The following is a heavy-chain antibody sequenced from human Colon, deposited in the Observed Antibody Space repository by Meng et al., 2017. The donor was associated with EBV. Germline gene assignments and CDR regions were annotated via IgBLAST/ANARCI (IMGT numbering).Heavy chain of an antibody. D-gene: IGHD1-26*01. CDR2: INRSGST. CDR3: ARGPGGSYYLYYFDY. V-gene: IGHV4-34*01. J-gene: IGHJ4*02. Sequence: QVQLQQWGAGLLKPSETLSLTCAVYGGSFSCYYWSWIRQPPEKGLEWIGEINRSGSTNYNPSLKSRVTISVDTSKKQFSLKLSSVTAADTAVYYCARGPGGSYYLYYFDYWGQGTLVTVSS. CDR1: GGSFSCYY.